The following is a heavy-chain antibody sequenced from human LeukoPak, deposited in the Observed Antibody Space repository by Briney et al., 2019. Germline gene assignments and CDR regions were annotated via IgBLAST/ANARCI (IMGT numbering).Heavy chain of an antibody. CDR3: ARGRTTGELDF. J-gene: IGHJ4*02. Sequence: SVKVSCXASGGSFIIYAITWVRQAQRQGIEWMAGINPVFHTPIYAQRLQDRVTFSTDESTSTAYMELSSLRSEDTAVYYCARGRTTGELDFWGQGTLVTVSS. CDR1: GGSFIIYA. D-gene: IGHD4-11*01. CDR2: INPVFHTP. V-gene: IGHV1-69*05.